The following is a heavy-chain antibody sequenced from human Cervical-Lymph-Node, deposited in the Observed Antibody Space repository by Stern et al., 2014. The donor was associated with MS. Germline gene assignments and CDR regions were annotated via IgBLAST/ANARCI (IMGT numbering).Heavy chain of an antibody. Sequence: QVQLVESGPGLVKPSQTLSLTCTISGGSISSGSYYWSWIRQPAEKGLEWIGRIYPSGSTNYNPSIKSRVTISVATSKNQFSLKLGSVTAADTAVYYCARVVRYCTNGVCYIGKQWFDPWGQGTQVTVSS. J-gene: IGHJ5*02. CDR3: ARVVRYCTNGVCYIGKQWFDP. D-gene: IGHD2-8*01. CDR2: IYPSGST. V-gene: IGHV4-61*02. CDR1: GGSISSGSYY.